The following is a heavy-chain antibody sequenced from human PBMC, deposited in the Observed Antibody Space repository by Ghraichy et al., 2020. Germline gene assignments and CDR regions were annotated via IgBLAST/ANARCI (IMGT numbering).Heavy chain of an antibody. D-gene: IGHD6-6*01. CDR1: GFTFSSYE. CDR2: ISTSGTTR. CDR3: ARPYSSSSTPDY. Sequence: GESLRLSCAASGFTFSSYEMNWVRQAPGKGLEWVSYISTSGTTRYYADSVKGRFTVSRDNAKNSLYLQMNSLRAEDTAVYYCARPYSSSSTPDYWGQGTLVTVSS. J-gene: IGHJ4*02. V-gene: IGHV3-48*03.